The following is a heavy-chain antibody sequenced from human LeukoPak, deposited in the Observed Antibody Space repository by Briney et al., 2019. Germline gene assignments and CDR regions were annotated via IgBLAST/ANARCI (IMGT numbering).Heavy chain of an antibody. CDR2: INPHSGGT. D-gene: IGHD3-3*01. CDR1: GYTFTGYY. CDR3: ARGRHPATYYDFWSGSSFDY. V-gene: IGHV1-2*02. J-gene: IGHJ4*02. Sequence: ASVKVSCKASGYTFTGYYMHWVRQAPGQGLEWMGWINPHSGGTNYAQKFQGRVTMTRDTAISTAYMELSRLRSDDTAVYYCARGRHPATYYDFWSGSSFDYWGQGTLVTVSS.